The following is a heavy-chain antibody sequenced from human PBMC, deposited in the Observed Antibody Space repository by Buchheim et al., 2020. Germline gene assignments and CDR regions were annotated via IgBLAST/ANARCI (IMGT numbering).Heavy chain of an antibody. CDR2: INQDGSQK. CDR1: GFTFTDYW. J-gene: IGHJ4*02. CDR3: AQAGTGGY. Sequence: EVQVVESGGGLVQPGGFLRLSCAASGFTFTDYWMHWVRQAPGQGLEWVANINQDGSQKYYVDSVKGRFTISRDNAQNSVYLQMNSLRVDDTAVYYCAQAGTGGYWGQGTL. V-gene: IGHV3-7*01. D-gene: IGHD1/OR15-1a*01.